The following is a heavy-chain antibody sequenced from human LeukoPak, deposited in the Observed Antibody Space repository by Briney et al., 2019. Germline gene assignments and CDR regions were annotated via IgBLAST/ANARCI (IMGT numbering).Heavy chain of an antibody. V-gene: IGHV3-30*18. CDR3: AKGGQASGY. J-gene: IGHJ4*02. CDR2: ISYDGSNK. Sequence: GGSLRLSCAASGFTFSSYGMHWVRQAPGKGLEWVAVISYDGSNKYYADSVKGRFTISRDNSKNTLYLQMNSLRAEDTAVYYCAKGGQASGYWARETLATVSS. CDR1: GFTFSSYG.